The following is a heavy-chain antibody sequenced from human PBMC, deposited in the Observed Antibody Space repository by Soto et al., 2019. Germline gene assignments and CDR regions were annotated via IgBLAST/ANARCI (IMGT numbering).Heavy chain of an antibody. CDR3: ARREQWLTGYFDF. V-gene: IGHV4-39*01. Sequence: PSETLSLTCTVSGDSISSFGYYWGWIRRPPGKGLEWIGNVYSTGSFYYNPSLKSRLTISVNPPQNQFSLSLRSVTAADTAVYYCARREQWLTGYFDFWGQGILVTV. CDR1: GDSISSFGYY. CDR2: VYSTGSF. D-gene: IGHD6-19*01. J-gene: IGHJ4*02.